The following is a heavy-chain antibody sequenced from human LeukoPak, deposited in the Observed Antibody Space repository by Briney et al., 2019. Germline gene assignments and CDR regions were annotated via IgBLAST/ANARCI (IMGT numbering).Heavy chain of an antibody. J-gene: IGHJ4*02. CDR2: IIPILGIA. CDR1: GGTFSSYA. CDR3: ARGRYGDYSFDY. V-gene: IGHV1-69*04. D-gene: IGHD4-17*01. Sequence: SVKVSCKASGGTFSSYAISWVRQAPGQGLERMGRIIPILGIANYAQKFQGRVTITADKSTSTAYMELSSLRSEDTAVYYCARGRYGDYSFDYWGQGTLVTVSS.